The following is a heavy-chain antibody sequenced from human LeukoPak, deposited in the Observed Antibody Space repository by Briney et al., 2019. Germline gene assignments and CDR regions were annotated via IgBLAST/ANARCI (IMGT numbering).Heavy chain of an antibody. Sequence: IPSETLSLTCTVSGGSISSSTYCWGWIRQPPGKGLEWIGSISYSGSTYYNPSLSLKSRVTISVDTSKKQFSLKLSSVTAADTAVYYCARTQLRYFDWLKRNTLDYWGQGTLVTVSS. J-gene: IGHJ4*02. CDR3: ARTQLRYFDWLKRNTLDY. CDR1: GGSISSSTYC. D-gene: IGHD3-9*01. CDR2: ISYSGST. V-gene: IGHV4-39*01.